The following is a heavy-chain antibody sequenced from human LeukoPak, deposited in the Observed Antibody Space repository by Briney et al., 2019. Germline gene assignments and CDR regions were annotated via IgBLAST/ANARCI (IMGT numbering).Heavy chain of an antibody. D-gene: IGHD5-18*01. Sequence: GGSLRLSCAVSGLTFSSSWMDWVRQAPGKGLEWVASINPDGNKKYSADSVKGRFTISRDNAENSLFLQMNSLRVEDTAFYYCARDLAYSRLDYWGQGTLVTVSS. V-gene: IGHV3-7*01. J-gene: IGHJ4*02. CDR3: ARDLAYSRLDY. CDR1: GLTFSSSW. CDR2: INPDGNKK.